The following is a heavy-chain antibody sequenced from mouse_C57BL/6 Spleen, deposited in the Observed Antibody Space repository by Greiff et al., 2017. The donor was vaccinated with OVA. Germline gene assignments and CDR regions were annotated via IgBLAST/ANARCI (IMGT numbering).Heavy chain of an antibody. V-gene: IGHV1-80*01. CDR2: IYPGDGDT. Sequence: QVQLQQSGAELVKPGASVKISCKASGYAFSSYWMNWVKQRPGKGLEWIGQIYPGDGDTNYNGKFQGKATLTADKSSSTAYMQLSSLTSEDSAVYFCARRYYYGSSYYFDYWGQGTTLTVSS. J-gene: IGHJ2*01. CDR1: GYAFSSYW. CDR3: ARRYYYGSSYYFDY. D-gene: IGHD1-1*01.